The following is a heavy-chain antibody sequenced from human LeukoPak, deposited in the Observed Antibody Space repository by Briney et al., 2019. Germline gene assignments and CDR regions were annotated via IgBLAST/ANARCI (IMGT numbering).Heavy chain of an antibody. CDR2: ISSSSSYI. J-gene: IGHJ6*03. CDR1: GFTFSSYS. CDR3: ARDPYSGNYGNYYYYMDV. V-gene: IGHV3-21*01. Sequence: GGSLRLSCAASGFTFSSYSMNWVRQAPGKGLEWVSSISSSSSYIYYADSVKGRFTISRDNAKHSLYLQMNSLRAEDTAVYYCARDPYSGNYGNYYYYMDVWGKGTTVTISS. D-gene: IGHD1-26*01.